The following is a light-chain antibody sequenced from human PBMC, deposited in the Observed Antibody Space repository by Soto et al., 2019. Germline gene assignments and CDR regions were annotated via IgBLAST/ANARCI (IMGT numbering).Light chain of an antibody. CDR1: QSISTW. J-gene: IGKJ4*01. Sequence: DIQMTQSPSTLSASVGDRVTITCRASQSISTWLAWYQQKPGKAPKLLIYKASTLEGGVPSRFSGSASETEFNITISSLHPDDFATYYCQQYNTYPLTFGGGTTVEIK. CDR3: QQYNTYPLT. V-gene: IGKV1-5*03. CDR2: KAS.